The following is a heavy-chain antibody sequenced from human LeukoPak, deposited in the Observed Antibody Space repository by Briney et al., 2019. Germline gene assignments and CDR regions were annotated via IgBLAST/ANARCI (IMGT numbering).Heavy chain of an antibody. J-gene: IGHJ6*03. Sequence: SVMVSCKASGGTFSRSAISRVRQAPGQGLEWRGGIIPIFGTANYAQKFKGRVTITTDESTSTAYMELSSLRSEDTAVYYCAVKRTGGGDYYYYYYYYMDVWGKGTTVTVSS. V-gene: IGHV1-69*05. CDR2: IIPIFGTA. D-gene: IGHD2-21*02. CDR3: AVKRTGGGDYYYYYYYYMDV. CDR1: GGTFSRSA.